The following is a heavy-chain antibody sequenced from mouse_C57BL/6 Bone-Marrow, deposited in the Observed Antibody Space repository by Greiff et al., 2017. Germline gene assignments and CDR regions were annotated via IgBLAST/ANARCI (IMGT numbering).Heavy chain of an antibody. CDR3: ARQLRPYYYAMDY. CDR2: IDPSDSYT. V-gene: IGHV1-50*01. D-gene: IGHD3-2*02. Sequence: QVQLQQPGAELVKPGASVKLSCKASGYTFTSYWMQWVKQRPGQGLEWIGEIDPSDSYTNYNQKFKGKATLTVDTSSSTAYMQLSSLTSEDSAVYYCARQLRPYYYAMDYWGQGTSVTVSS. CDR1: GYTFTSYW. J-gene: IGHJ4*01.